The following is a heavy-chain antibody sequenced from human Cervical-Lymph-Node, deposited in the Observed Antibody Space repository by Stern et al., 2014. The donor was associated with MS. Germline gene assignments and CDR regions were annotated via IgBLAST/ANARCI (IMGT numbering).Heavy chain of an antibody. CDR1: GGSISSSNW. CDR2: IYHRGST. J-gene: IGHJ3*02. CDR3: AREGYSSSYDAFDI. D-gene: IGHD6-6*01. V-gene: IGHV4-4*02. Sequence: QLQLQESGPGLVKPSGTLSLTCAVSGGSISSSNWWSWVRQPPGKGLEWIGEIYHRGSTTYNPSLKSRVTISVDKSKNQFSLKLNSVTAADTAVYYCAREGYSSSYDAFDIWGQGTMVTVSS.